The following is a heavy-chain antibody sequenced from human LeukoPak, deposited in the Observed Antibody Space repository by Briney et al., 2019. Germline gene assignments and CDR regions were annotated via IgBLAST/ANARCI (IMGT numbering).Heavy chain of an antibody. J-gene: IGHJ6*03. CDR2: MNPNSGNT. V-gene: IGHV1-8*03. CDR1: GYTFTSYD. D-gene: IGHD2-2*01. Sequence: GASVKVSCKASGYTFTSYDINWVRQATGQGLEWMGWMNPNSGNTGYAQKFQGRVTITRNTSISTAYMELSSLRSEDTAVYYCARGGPAASYYHYMDVWGKGTTVTVSS. CDR3: ARGGPAASYYHYMDV.